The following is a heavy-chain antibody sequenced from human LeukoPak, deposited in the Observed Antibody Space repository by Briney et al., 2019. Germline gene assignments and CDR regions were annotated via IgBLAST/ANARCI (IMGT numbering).Heavy chain of an antibody. Sequence: ASVKVSCKASGYTFTSYGISWVRQAPGQGLEWMGWISAYNGNTNYAQKLQGRVTMTTDTSTSTAYMELRSLRSDDTAVYYCARVKLAPAAKTGSYIDPWGQGTLVTVSS. CDR1: GYTFTSYG. V-gene: IGHV1-18*01. J-gene: IGHJ5*02. D-gene: IGHD2-2*01. CDR2: ISAYNGNT. CDR3: ARVKLAPAAKTGSYIDP.